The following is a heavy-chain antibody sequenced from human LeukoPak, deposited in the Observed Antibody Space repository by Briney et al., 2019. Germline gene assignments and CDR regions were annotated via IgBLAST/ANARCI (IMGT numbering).Heavy chain of an antibody. J-gene: IGHJ4*02. CDR3: ARGAQQLGY. CDR2: ISSSSSHI. Sequence: GGSLRLSCAASGFTFSSYSMNWVRQAPGKGLEWVSSISSSSSHIYYADSVKGRFTISRDNAKNSLYLQMNSLRAEDTAVYYCARGAQQLGYWGQGTLVTVSS. V-gene: IGHV3-21*01. D-gene: IGHD6-13*01. CDR1: GFTFSSYS.